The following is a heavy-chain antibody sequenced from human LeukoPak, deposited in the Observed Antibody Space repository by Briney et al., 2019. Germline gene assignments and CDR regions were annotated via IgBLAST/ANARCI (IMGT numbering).Heavy chain of an antibody. Sequence: PGGSLRLSCAASGFTFSSYDMHWVRQATGKGLEWVSAIGTAGDTYYPGSVKGRFTISRENAKNSLYLQVNSLRAGDTAVYYCARAGDSSGSQGGFDYWGQGTLVTVSS. CDR3: ARAGDSSGSQGGFDY. CDR1: GFTFSSYD. CDR2: IGTAGDT. J-gene: IGHJ4*02. V-gene: IGHV3-13*01. D-gene: IGHD3-22*01.